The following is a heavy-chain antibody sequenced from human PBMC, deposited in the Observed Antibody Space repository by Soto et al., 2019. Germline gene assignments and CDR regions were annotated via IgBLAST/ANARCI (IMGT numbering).Heavy chain of an antibody. CDR1: GDTFTSYY. CDR2: INPHGGST. CDR3: ARSSGGNFGIIIEGSNWFDP. D-gene: IGHD3-3*01. J-gene: IGHJ5*02. V-gene: IGHV1-46*01. Sequence: QVQLVQSGAEVKRPGASVKVSCKAPGDTFTSYYLNWVRQAPGQGLDWMGVINPHGGSTKNAQKFQGRSTMTRDTSRSTVYMELSSLRSDDTAIYYCARSSGGNFGIIIEGSNWFDPWGQGTLVTVSS.